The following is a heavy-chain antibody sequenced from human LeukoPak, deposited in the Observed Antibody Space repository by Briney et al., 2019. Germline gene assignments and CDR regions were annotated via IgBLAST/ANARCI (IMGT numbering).Heavy chain of an antibody. J-gene: IGHJ4*02. CDR3: ATKQWLAPPPDS. V-gene: IGHV3-74*01. CDR2: INTDGTVT. D-gene: IGHD6-19*01. Sequence: GGSLRLSCAASAFTFSKYWMLWVRQAPGKGLESVSRINTDGTVTTYADSVKGRFTVSRDNADNTMSLQMNSVRDEDTAVYYCATKQWLAPPPDSWGQGTPVTVSS. CDR1: AFTFSKYW.